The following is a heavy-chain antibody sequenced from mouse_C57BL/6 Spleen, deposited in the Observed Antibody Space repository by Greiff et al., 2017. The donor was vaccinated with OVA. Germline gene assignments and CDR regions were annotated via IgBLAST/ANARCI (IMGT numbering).Heavy chain of an antibody. D-gene: IGHD1-1*01. V-gene: IGHV5-15*01. CDR3: ARRPYASSRGTYWYFDV. J-gene: IGHJ1*03. Sequence: EVQLQQSGGGLVQPGGSLKLSCAASGFTFSDYGMAWVRQAPRKGPEWVAFISNLAYSIYYADTVTGRFTISRENAKNTLYLEMSSLRSEDTAMYYCARRPYASSRGTYWYFDVWGTGTTVTVSS. CDR1: GFTFSDYG. CDR2: ISNLAYSI.